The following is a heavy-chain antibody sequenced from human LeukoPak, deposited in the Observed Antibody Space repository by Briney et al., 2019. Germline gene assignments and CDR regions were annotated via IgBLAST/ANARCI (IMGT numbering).Heavy chain of an antibody. CDR2: IYYTGST. Sequence: SETLSLTCTVSGGSISSSYWSWIRQPPQKGLEWIGYIYYTGSTNYNPSLKSRFTISVDTSKNQFSLKLSSVTAADTAVYYCAGGSGSYFLDYWGQGTLVTVSS. D-gene: IGHD3-10*01. V-gene: IGHV4-59*12. CDR3: AGGSGSYFLDY. J-gene: IGHJ4*02. CDR1: GGSISSSY.